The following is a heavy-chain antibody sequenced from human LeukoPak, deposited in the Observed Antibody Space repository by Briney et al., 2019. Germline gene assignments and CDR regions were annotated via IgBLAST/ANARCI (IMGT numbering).Heavy chain of an antibody. CDR1: GFTFSNYY. J-gene: IGHJ4*02. CDR3: ARYFDGSGYYDSFDH. CDR2: INQDGSEK. Sequence: GGSLRLSCAASGFTFSNYYMNWVRQAPGKGLEWVATINQDGSEKFYVDSVKGRFTISRDSAKKSLYLQMNSLRAEDTAVYYCARYFDGSGYYDSFDHWGQGTLVTVSS. V-gene: IGHV3-7*01. D-gene: IGHD3-22*01.